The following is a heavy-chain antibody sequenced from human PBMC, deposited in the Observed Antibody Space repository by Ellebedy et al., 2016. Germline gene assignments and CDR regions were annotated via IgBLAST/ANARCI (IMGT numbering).Heavy chain of an antibody. D-gene: IGHD2-21*02. CDR3: ARMRYCGGDCWYFDY. CDR2: IYFGGST. CDR1: GGSISSSSYY. Sequence: SETLSLTCTVSGGSISSSSYYWGWIRQPPGKGLEWIGSIYFGGSTYYNPSLKSRVTLSVDTSKNQFSLKLSSVTAADTAVYYCARMRYCGGDCWYFDYWGQGTLVTVSS. J-gene: IGHJ4*02. V-gene: IGHV4-39*01.